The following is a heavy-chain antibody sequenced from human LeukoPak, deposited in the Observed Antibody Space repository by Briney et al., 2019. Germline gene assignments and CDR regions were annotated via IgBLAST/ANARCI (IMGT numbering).Heavy chain of an antibody. D-gene: IGHD3-10*01. J-gene: IGHJ5*02. CDR1: GFAFSSYA. Sequence: PGGSLILSCAASGFAFSSYAIRWVRQAPGKGLEWVSSISSGGGRTYYADSMKGRFTISRDNSKNTLYLQMDSLRAEDTAVYYCAKAPNYYGSGSYYNNWFDPWGQGTLVTVSS. CDR2: ISSGGGRT. V-gene: IGHV3-23*01. CDR3: AKAPNYYGSGSYYNNWFDP.